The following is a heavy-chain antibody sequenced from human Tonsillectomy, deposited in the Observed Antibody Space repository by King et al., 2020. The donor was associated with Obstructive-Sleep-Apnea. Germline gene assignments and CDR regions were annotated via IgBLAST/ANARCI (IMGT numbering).Heavy chain of an antibody. CDR1: GGSITNYY. V-gene: IGHV4-59*01. Sequence: VQLQESGPGLVKPSETLSLTCTVSGGSITNYYWDWIRQPPGKGLEWIGYLHYSGSTNYNPSLESRVTISAGTSKNKLSLKLRSVTAADTAVYYCARAQEVLRGHAFNIWGRGTMVTVSS. CDR2: LHYSGST. J-gene: IGHJ3*02. CDR3: ARAQEVLRGHAFNI. D-gene: IGHD5/OR15-5a*01.